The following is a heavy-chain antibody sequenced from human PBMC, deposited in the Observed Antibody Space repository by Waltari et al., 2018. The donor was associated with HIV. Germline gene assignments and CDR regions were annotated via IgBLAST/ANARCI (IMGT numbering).Heavy chain of an antibody. CDR1: GYPFRTFP. V-gene: IGHV1-3*01. D-gene: IGHD3-22*01. CDR3: VREKKGIGVYYAMDV. J-gene: IGHJ6*02. CDR2: INAGNGNT. Sequence: QVQLVQSGAEVKKPGASVKVSCKASGYPFRTFPMHWVRQAPGQRLEWMGWINAGNGNTKYSQNFQDRVTITRDTSASTAYMELSSLRSEDTALYYCVREKKGIGVYYAMDVWGQGTAVTVSS.